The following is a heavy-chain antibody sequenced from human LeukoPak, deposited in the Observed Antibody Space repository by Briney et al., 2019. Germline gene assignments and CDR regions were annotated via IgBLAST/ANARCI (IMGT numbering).Heavy chain of an antibody. V-gene: IGHV4-59*01. J-gene: IGHJ4*02. CDR3: ARGQLGDAYNFEY. Sequence: SETLSLTCTVSGGSISSYYWSWIRQPPGKGLEWIGYIYYSGSTNYNPSLKSRVTISVDTSKNQFSLKLSSVTAADTAVYYCARGQLGDAYNFEYWGQGTVVTVSS. D-gene: IGHD5-24*01. CDR2: IYYSGST. CDR1: GGSISSYY.